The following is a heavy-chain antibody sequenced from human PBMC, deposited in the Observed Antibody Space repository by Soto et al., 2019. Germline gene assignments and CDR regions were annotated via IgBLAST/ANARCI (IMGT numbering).Heavy chain of an antibody. Sequence: ASVKVSCKTSGYSYTTYSIHWVRQAPGQGLEWMGWLSAYTGNPRYAQKFQGRVTITTDTSTSTAYMELRSLTSDDTAVYYCARNSGGSWMGGMDVLGQGTTVTVSS. J-gene: IGHJ6*02. V-gene: IGHV1-18*04. CDR1: GYSYTTYS. D-gene: IGHD2-15*01. CDR2: LSAYTGNP. CDR3: ARNSGGSWMGGMDV.